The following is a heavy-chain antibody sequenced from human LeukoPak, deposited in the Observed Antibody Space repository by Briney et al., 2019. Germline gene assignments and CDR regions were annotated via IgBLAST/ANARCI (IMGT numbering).Heavy chain of an antibody. CDR1: GFTFSGYY. V-gene: IGHV3-11*03. D-gene: IGHD4-17*01. CDR2: ITSDSSYT. CDR3: AGPSVTTVTNYAFDI. J-gene: IGHJ3*02. Sequence: PGGSLKLSCEASGFTFSGYYMSWIRQAPGKGLEWVSYITSDSSYTNYADSVKGRFTISRDNAKNSLYLQMNSLRAEDTAVYYCAGPSVTTVTNYAFDIWGQGTMVTVSS.